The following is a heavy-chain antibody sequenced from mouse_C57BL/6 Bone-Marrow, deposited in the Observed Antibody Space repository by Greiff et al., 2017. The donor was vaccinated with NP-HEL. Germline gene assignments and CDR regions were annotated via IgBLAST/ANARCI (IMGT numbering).Heavy chain of an antibody. J-gene: IGHJ3*01. V-gene: IGHV1-59*01. CDR3: ARFSTMVKWCAY. Sequence: QVQLQQPGAELVRPGTSVKLSCKASGYTFTSYWMHWVKQRPGQGLEWIGVIDPSDSYSNYNQEFKGKATLTVDTSTSTAYMQLSRLTSEDSAVYYGARFSTMVKWCAYGGQGTLVTVSA. CDR1: GYTFTSYW. CDR2: IDPSDSYS. D-gene: IGHD2-2*01.